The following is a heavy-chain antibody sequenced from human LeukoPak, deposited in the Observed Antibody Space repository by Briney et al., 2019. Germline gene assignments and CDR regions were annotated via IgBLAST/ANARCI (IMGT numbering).Heavy chain of an antibody. Sequence: GGSLRLSCAASGFTFSSYAMHWVRQAPGKGLEWVAVISYDGSNKYYADSVKGRFTTSRDNSKDSLYLQMNSLRAEDTAVYFCAKDEGNNYDGSGYYGTHFDCWGQGSLVTVSS. D-gene: IGHD3-22*01. CDR2: ISYDGSNK. CDR1: GFTFSSYA. V-gene: IGHV3-30*04. J-gene: IGHJ4*02. CDR3: AKDEGNNYDGSGYYGTHFDC.